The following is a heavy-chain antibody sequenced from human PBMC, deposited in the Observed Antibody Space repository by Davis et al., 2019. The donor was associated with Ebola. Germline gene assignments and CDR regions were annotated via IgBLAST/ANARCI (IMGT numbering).Heavy chain of an antibody. J-gene: IGHJ4*02. CDR2: VHYTGAT. CDR1: GASISAYY. CDR3: ARLTVVPAAIYFDY. Sequence: MPSETLSLTCTVSGASISAYYWSWIRQPPGKGLEWIGYVHYTGATHYNASLKTRVTISVDTSNNQFSLILSSVTAADTAVYYCARLTVVPAAIYFDYWGQGTLVTVSS. V-gene: IGHV4-59*08. D-gene: IGHD2-2*01.